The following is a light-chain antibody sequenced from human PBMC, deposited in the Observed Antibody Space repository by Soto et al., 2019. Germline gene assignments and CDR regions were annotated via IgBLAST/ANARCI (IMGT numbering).Light chain of an antibody. CDR1: SSDVGYYNY. J-gene: IGLJ2*01. CDR2: EVN. Sequence: QSALTQPPSASGSPGQSVTISCTGTSSDVGYYNYVSWYQQHPGKAPKLIIYEVNKRPSGVPDRFSGSESGNTASLTVSGLQAEDEAEYYCTSYAVGINVVFGGGTKLTVL. V-gene: IGLV2-8*01. CDR3: TSYAVGINVV.